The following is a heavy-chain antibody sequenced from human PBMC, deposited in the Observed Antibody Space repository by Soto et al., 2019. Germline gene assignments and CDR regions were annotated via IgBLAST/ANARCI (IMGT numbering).Heavy chain of an antibody. J-gene: IGHJ3*01. CDR1: GVSITSGAYY. Sequence: SETLSLTCTLSGVSITSGAYYWTWVRQHPGKGLEWIGYIYYNGNTYFSPSLKSRLTIXXXXSXNXFXLXXXSVPXADTAXYYCARARLSAVYAFDFWGQGTMVTVSS. CDR2: IYYNGNT. CDR3: ARARLSAVYAFDF. D-gene: IGHD1-20*01. V-gene: IGHV4-31*03.